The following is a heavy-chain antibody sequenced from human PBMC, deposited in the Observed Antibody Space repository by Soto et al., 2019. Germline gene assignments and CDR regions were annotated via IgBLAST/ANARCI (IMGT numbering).Heavy chain of an antibody. Sequence: GGSLRLSCAASGFTFSSYAMSWVRQAPGKGLEWVSTISGSGGGTYYADSMKGRFTISRDNSKNTLYLQMYRLRVEDTAIYYCERDSDNRGQGTMVTVSS. CDR2: ISGSGGGT. J-gene: IGHJ4*02. CDR3: ERDSDN. CDR1: GFTFSSYA. V-gene: IGHV3-23*01.